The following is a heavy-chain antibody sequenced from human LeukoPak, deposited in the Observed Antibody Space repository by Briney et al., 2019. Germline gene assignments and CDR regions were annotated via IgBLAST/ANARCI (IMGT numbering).Heavy chain of an antibody. CDR1: GFSFSSYW. J-gene: IGHJ4*02. CDR3: AKSGRNDDSAYYFADN. D-gene: IGHD3-22*01. Sequence: GGSLRLSCAASGFSFSSYWMSWVRQAPGKGLEWVANIKEDGSEKYYVDSVKGRFTVSRDNAKNSLSLQVNSLGADDTAVYYCAKSGRNDDSAYYFADNWGQGTLVTVSS. CDR2: IKEDGSEK. V-gene: IGHV3-7*01.